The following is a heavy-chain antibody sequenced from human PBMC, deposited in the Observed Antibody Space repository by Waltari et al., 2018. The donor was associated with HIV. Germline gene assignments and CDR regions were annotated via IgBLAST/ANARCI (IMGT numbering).Heavy chain of an antibody. Sequence: QVQLQESGPGLVKPSETLSLTCAVSGYSLSSGYYWGWSRQPPGKGLEWIGSIYHSGSTYYNPSLKSRVTISVDTSKNQFSLKLSSVTAADTAVYYCARVPGIAAAGSWFDPWGQGTLVTVSS. CDR2: IYHSGST. J-gene: IGHJ5*02. D-gene: IGHD6-13*01. V-gene: IGHV4-38-2*01. CDR1: GYSLSSGYY. CDR3: ARVPGIAAAGSWFDP.